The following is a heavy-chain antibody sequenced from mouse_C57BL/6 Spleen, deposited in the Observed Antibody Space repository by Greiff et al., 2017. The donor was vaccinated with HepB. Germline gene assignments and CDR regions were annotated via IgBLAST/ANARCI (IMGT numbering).Heavy chain of an antibody. Sequence: EVMLVESGGDLVKPGGSLKLSCAASGFTFSSYGMSWVRQTPDKRLEWVATISSGGSYTYYPDSVKGRFTISRDNAKNTLYLQMSSLKSEDTAMYDCAREGGNHFYAMDYWGQGTSVTVSS. CDR3: AREGGNHFYAMDY. J-gene: IGHJ4*01. V-gene: IGHV5-6*01. CDR1: GFTFSSYG. D-gene: IGHD2-1*01. CDR2: ISSGGSYT.